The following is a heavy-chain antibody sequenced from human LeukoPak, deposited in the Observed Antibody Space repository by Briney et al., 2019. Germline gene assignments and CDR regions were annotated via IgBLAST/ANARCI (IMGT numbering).Heavy chain of an antibody. J-gene: IGHJ4*02. CDR1: GFTFINYA. D-gene: IGHD5-12*01. Sequence: PGGSLRLSCAASGFTFINYAMTWVRQAPGKGLEWVAAISDSGGYTYYADSVKGRFTISRDNSKNTLYLQMNSLRAEDTAVYYCAKDQGGIVATMGSYYFDYWGQGTLVTVSS. CDR2: ISDSGGYT. CDR3: AKDQGGIVATMGSYYFDY. V-gene: IGHV3-23*01.